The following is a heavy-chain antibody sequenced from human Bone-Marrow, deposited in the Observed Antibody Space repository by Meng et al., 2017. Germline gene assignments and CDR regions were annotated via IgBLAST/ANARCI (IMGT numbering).Heavy chain of an antibody. CDR3: ARVSVRGVIRWFDP. V-gene: IGHV1-2*06. CDR1: GYTFTGYY. D-gene: IGHD3-10*01. Sequence: VQRGQCGAEVKKPGASGKGPCKASGYTFTGYYMHWVRQAPGQGLEWMGRINPNSGGTNYAQKFQGRVTMTRDTSISTAYMELSRLRSDDTAVYYCARVSVRGVIRWFDPWGQGTLVTVSS. J-gene: IGHJ5*02. CDR2: INPNSGGT.